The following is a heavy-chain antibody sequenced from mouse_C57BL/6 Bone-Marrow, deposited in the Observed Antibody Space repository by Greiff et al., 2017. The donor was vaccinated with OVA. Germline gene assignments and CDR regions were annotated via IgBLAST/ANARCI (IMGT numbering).Heavy chain of an antibody. D-gene: IGHD1-1*01. CDR1: GFTFSSYG. V-gene: IGHV5-6*01. J-gene: IGHJ1*03. CDR2: ISSGGSYT. Sequence: EVKLVESGGDLVKPGGSLKLSCAASGFTFSSYGMSWVRQTPDKRLEWVATISSGGSYTYYPDSVKGRFTISRDNAKNTLYLQMLNLKSEDTAVYYCAYYGSSPSYWYFDVWGTGTTVTVSS. CDR3: AYYGSSPSYWYFDV.